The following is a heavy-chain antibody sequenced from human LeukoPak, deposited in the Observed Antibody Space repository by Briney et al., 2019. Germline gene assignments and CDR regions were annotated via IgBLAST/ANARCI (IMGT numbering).Heavy chain of an antibody. D-gene: IGHD4-11*01. Sequence: GGSLRPSCAASGFTFSSYAMSWVRQAPGKGLEWVSLISGSGDKTYYADSVKGRFTISRDNSKNTLYLQVNSLRADDTAVYYCAKDDPNDYKPWIYWGQGTLVIVSS. V-gene: IGHV3-23*01. CDR3: AKDDPNDYKPWIY. CDR2: ISGSGDKT. CDR1: GFTFSSYA. J-gene: IGHJ4*02.